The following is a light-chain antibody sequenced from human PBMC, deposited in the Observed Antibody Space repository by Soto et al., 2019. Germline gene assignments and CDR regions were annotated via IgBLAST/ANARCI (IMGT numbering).Light chain of an antibody. CDR1: SREVGGYNY. CDR3: SSYTSSSTLV. V-gene: IGLV2-14*01. Sequence: QSALTQPASVSGSPGQSITISCTGTSREVGGYNYVSWYQQHPGKAPKLMIYEVSNRPSGVSNRFSGSKSGNTASLTISGIQAEDEADYYCSSYTSSSTLVFGGETKLTVL. J-gene: IGLJ2*01. CDR2: EVS.